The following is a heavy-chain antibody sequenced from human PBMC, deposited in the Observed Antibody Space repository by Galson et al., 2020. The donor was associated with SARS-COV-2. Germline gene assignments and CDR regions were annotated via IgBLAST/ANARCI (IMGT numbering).Heavy chain of an antibody. D-gene: IGHD3-10*01. CDR2: MHHSGNT. CDR1: GYSISSGYY. CDR3: ARVIRFGEAVDY. J-gene: IGHJ4*02. V-gene: IGHV4-38-2*02. Sequence: ASETLSLTCTVSGYSISSGYYWGWIRQSPGKGLEWIGSMHHSGNTYYIPSLKSRVTISVDTSKNQFSLKLSSVTAADTAVYYCARVIRFGEAVDYWGQGTLVTVSS.